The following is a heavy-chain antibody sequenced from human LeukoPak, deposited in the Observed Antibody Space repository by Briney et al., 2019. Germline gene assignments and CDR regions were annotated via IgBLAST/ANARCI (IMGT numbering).Heavy chain of an antibody. D-gene: IGHD3-22*01. V-gene: IGHV3-23*01. CDR3: AKDDEDYYDSSGYGPDY. J-gene: IGHJ4*02. CDR2: ISGSGGST. Sequence: GGSLRLSCAASGFTFSSYAMSWVRQAPGKGLEWVSAISGSGGSTYYADSVKGRFTISRDNSKNTLYLQMNSLRAEDTAVYYRAKDDEDYYDSSGYGPDYWGQGTLVTVSS. CDR1: GFTFSSYA.